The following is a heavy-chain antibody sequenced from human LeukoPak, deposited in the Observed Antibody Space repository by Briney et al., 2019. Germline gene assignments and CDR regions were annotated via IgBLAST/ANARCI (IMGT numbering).Heavy chain of an antibody. Sequence: SETLSLTCTVSGGSISSSDDCWSWIRQPPGKGLEWIGYIYYSGSTYYNPSLKSRVTISVDTSKNQFSLKLSSVTAADTAVYYCARDNPSSPSGVDYWGQGTLVTVSS. V-gene: IGHV4-30-4*01. D-gene: IGHD6-6*01. CDR2: IYYSGST. CDR3: ARDNPSSPSGVDY. J-gene: IGHJ4*02. CDR1: GGSISSSDDC.